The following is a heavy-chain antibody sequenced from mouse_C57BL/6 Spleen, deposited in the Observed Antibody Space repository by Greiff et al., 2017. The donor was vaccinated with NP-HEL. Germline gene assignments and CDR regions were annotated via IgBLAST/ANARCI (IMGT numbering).Heavy chain of an antibody. CDR2: IDPETGGT. CDR3: TRDGYYGWYFDV. Sequence: VQLQQSGAELVRPGASVTLSCKASGYTFTDYAMHWVKQTPVHGLEWIGAIDPETGGTAYNQKFKGKAILTADKSSSTAYMEIRSLTSEDSAVYYCTRDGYYGWYFDVWGTGTTVTVSS. CDR1: GYTFTDYA. J-gene: IGHJ1*03. D-gene: IGHD2-3*01. V-gene: IGHV1-15*01.